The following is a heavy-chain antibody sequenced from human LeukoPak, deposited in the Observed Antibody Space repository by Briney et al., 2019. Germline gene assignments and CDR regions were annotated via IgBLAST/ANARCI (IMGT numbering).Heavy chain of an antibody. V-gene: IGHV3-9*01. D-gene: IGHD3-10*01. Sequence: PGGSLRLSCAASGFTFDDYAMHWVRQAPGKGLEWVSGISWNSGSIVYADSVKGRFTISRDNAKNSLYLQMNSLRAEDTALYYCARRVDGSGRYRGYYYYYMDVWGKGTTVTISS. J-gene: IGHJ6*03. CDR2: ISWNSGSI. CDR3: ARRVDGSGRYRGYYYYYMDV. CDR1: GFTFDDYA.